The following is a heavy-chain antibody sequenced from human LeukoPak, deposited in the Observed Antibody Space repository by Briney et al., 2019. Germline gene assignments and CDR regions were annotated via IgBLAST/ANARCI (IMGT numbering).Heavy chain of an antibody. D-gene: IGHD2-2*02. CDR3: ARGYYYCSSTSCYTAFYYYMDV. CDR1: GFTFSDYY. CDR2: ISSSGSTI. Sequence: GGCLRLSCAASGFTFSDYYMSWIRQAPGKGLEWVSYISSSGSTIYCADSVKGRFTISRDNAKNSLYLQMNSLRAEDTAVYYCARGYYYCSSTSCYTAFYYYMDVWGKGTTVTVSS. V-gene: IGHV3-11*01. J-gene: IGHJ6*03.